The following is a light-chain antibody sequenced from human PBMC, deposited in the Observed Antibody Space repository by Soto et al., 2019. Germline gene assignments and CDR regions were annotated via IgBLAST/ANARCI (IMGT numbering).Light chain of an antibody. Sequence: QSALTQPASVSGSPGQSITISCTGTSSDVGSYNLVSWYQQHPDKAPKLMIYEGSKRPSGVSNRFSGSKSGNTASLTISGLQAEDEADYYCCSYAGTLSLIFGGGTKVTVL. V-gene: IGLV2-23*01. CDR3: CSYAGTLSLI. CDR2: EGS. CDR1: SSDVGSYNL. J-gene: IGLJ2*01.